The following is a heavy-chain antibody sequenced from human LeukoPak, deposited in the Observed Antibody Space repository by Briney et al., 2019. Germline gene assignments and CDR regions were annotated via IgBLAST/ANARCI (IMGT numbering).Heavy chain of an antibody. CDR2: ISYDGSNK. V-gene: IGHV3-30*18. CDR3: AKGGYSSGWTDFDY. J-gene: IGHJ4*02. Sequence: GGSLRLSCAASGFTFSSYGMHWVRQAPGKGLEWVAVISYDGSNKYYADPVKGRFTISRDNSKNTLYLQMNSLRAEDTAVYYCAKGGYSSGWTDFDYWGQGTLVTVSS. CDR1: GFTFSSYG. D-gene: IGHD6-19*01.